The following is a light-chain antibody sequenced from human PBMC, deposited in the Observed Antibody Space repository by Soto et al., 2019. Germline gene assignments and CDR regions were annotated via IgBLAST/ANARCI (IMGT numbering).Light chain of an antibody. CDR2: DAS. J-gene: IGKJ5*01. CDR1: QSVDIY. CDR3: QQRSNLPPT. V-gene: IGKV3-11*01. Sequence: EIVLTQSPATLSLSPGERATLSCRASQSVDIYLAWYRQIPGQAPRLLIYDASNRATGIPDRFSGGGSGTDFTLTISGLEPEDFAIYYCQQRSNLPPTFGQGTRLEI.